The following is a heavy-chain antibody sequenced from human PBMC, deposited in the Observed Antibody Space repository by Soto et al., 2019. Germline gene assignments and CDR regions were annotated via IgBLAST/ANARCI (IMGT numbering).Heavy chain of an antibody. V-gene: IGHV3-33*01. CDR2: IWYDGSNK. CDR1: GFTFSSYG. CDR3: ARDQNDYGDYYFDY. Sequence: VQLVESGGGVVQPGRSLRLSCAASGFTFSSYGMHWVRQAPGKGLEWVAVIWYDGSNKYYADSVKGRFTISRDNSKNTLYLQMNSLRAEDTAVYYCARDQNDYGDYYFDYWGQGTLVTVSS. J-gene: IGHJ4*02. D-gene: IGHD4-17*01.